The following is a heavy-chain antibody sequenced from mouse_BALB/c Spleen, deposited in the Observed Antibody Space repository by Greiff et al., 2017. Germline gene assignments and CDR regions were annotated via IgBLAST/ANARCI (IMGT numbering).Heavy chain of an antibody. D-gene: IGHD1-1*01. V-gene: IGHV14-4*02. J-gene: IGHJ3*01. CDR3: VYGSRAWFAY. CDR1: GFNIKDYY. Sequence: VQLQQSGAELVRSGASVKLSCTASGFNIKDYYMHWVKQRPEQGLEWIGWIDPENGDTEYAPKFQGKATMTADTSSNTAYLQLSSLTSEDTAVYYCVYGSRAWFAYWGQGTLVTVSA. CDR2: IDPENGDT.